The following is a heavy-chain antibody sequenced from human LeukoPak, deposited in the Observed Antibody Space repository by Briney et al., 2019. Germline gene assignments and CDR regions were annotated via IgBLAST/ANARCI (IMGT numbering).Heavy chain of an antibody. CDR3: AREEVIAAAGPTLDY. V-gene: IGHV1-2*02. D-gene: IGHD6-13*01. J-gene: IGHJ4*02. Sequence: ASVKVSCKASGYTFTGYYMHWVRQAPGQGLEWMGWINPNSGGTNYAQKFQGRVTMTRDTSISTAYMELSRLRSDDTAVFYRAREEVIAAAGPTLDYWGQGALVTVSS. CDR2: INPNSGGT. CDR1: GYTFTGYY.